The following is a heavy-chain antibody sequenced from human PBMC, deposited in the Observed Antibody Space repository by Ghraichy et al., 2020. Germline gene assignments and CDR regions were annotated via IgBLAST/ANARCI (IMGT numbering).Heavy chain of an antibody. CDR3: ARGGYCTNGVCYTDYYYYGMDV. Sequence: GGSLRLSCAASGFTFSSYWMSWVRQAPGKGLEWVANIKQDGSEKYYVDSVKGRFTISRDNAKNSLYLRMNSLRAEDTAVYYCARGGYCTNGVCYTDYYYYGMDVWGQGTTVTVSS. J-gene: IGHJ6*02. D-gene: IGHD2-8*01. CDR1: GFTFSSYW. V-gene: IGHV3-7*01. CDR2: IKQDGSEK.